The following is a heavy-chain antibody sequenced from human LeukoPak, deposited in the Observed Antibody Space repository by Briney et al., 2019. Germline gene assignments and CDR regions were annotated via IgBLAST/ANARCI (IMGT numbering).Heavy chain of an antibody. D-gene: IGHD3-9*01. V-gene: IGHV3-48*03. CDR2: ISSSSNTM. J-gene: IGHJ4*02. CDR3: AKDLLGRAGYYNLDY. Sequence: GGSLRLSCAASGFTFSSYEMNWVRQAPGKGLEWVSYISSSSNTMYYADSVKGRFTISRDNAKNSLYLQMNSLRAEDTAVYYCAKDLLGRAGYYNLDYWGQGTLVTVSS. CDR1: GFTFSSYE.